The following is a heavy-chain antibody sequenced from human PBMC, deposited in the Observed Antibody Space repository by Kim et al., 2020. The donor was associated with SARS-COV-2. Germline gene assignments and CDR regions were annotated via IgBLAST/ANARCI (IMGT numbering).Heavy chain of an antibody. CDR3: AKDNAPSWDMSGYLGYYYYYYYMDV. V-gene: IGHV3-9*01. J-gene: IGHJ6*03. CDR2: ISWNSGSI. D-gene: IGHD5-12*01. CDR1: GFTFGDYA. Sequence: GGSLRLSCAASGFTFGDYAMHWVRQAPGKGLEWVSGISWNSGSIGYADSVKGRFTISRDNAKNSLYLQMNSLRAEDTALYYCAKDNAPSWDMSGYLGYYYYYYYMDVWGKGTTVTVSS.